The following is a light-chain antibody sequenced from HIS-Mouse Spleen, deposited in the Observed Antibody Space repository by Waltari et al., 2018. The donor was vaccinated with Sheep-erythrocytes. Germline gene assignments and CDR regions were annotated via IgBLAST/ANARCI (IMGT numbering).Light chain of an antibody. J-gene: IGKJ3*01. CDR2: LGS. CDR1: QSLLHSNGYNY. CDR3: MQALQTPFT. Sequence: DIVMTQSPLSLPVTPGEPASISCRSSQSLLHSNGYNYLDWYLQKPGQSPQFLLYLGSNRASWVPDRFSGSGSGTDFTLKISRVEAEDVGVYYCMQALQTPFTFGPGTKVDIK. V-gene: IGKV2-28*01.